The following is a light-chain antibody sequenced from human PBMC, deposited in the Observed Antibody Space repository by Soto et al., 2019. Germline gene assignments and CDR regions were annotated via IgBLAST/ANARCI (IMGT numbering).Light chain of an antibody. V-gene: IGKV1-5*03. CDR2: KAS. CDR3: QQYGSSLMYA. CDR1: QSISTY. Sequence: DIQMTQSPSTLSASVGDRVTITCRASQSISTYLAWYRHKPGEAPKLLIYKASTLERGVPSRFSGSGSGTDFTLTISRLEPAEFAVYYCQQYGSSLMYAFGQGTKVDIK. J-gene: IGKJ2*01.